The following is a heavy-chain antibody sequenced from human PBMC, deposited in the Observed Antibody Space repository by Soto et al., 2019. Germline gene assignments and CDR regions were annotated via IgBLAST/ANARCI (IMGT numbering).Heavy chain of an antibody. V-gene: IGHV4-34*01. CDR1: GGSFSGYY. CDR2: INHSGST. D-gene: IGHD4-17*01. Sequence: QVQLQQWGAGLLKPSGTLSLTCAVYGGSFSGYYWSWIRQPPGKGLEWIGEINHSGSTNYNPSLKSRVTISVDTSKNQCSLKLSSVAAAASAVYYCAREYGDYGVIDYWGQGTLVTVSS. J-gene: IGHJ4*02. CDR3: AREYGDYGVIDY.